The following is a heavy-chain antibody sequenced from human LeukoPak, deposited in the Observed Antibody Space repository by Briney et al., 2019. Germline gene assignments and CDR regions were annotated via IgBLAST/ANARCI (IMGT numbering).Heavy chain of an antibody. CDR1: GYTLTGYY. V-gene: IGHV1-2*02. J-gene: IGHJ5*02. CDR2: INPNSGDT. Sequence: GASVKVSCKASGYTLTGYYMHWVRQGPGQRLEWMGWINPNSGDTNYAQRFQGRVTMTRDTSSSTAYMELSRLTSDDTAVYYCARRLYYYDTSASGWFDPWGQGTLVTVSS. D-gene: IGHD3-22*01. CDR3: ARRLYYYDTSASGWFDP.